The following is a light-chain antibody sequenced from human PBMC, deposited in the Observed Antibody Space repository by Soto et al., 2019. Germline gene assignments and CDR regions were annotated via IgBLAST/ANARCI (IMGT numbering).Light chain of an antibody. CDR2: DAS. J-gene: IGKJ5*01. CDR1: QGISSA. Sequence: AIQLTQSPYSLSASVGDRVTFTCRASQGISSALAWYQQKPGKAPKLLIYDASNLESGVPSRFSGSGSGTDFTLSINSLQPEDFATYYCQQLNSYPQITFGQGTRLDIK. V-gene: IGKV1-13*02. CDR3: QQLNSYPQIT.